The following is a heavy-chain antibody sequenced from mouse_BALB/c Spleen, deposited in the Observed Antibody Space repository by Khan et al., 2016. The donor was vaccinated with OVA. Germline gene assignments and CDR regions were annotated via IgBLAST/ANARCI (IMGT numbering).Heavy chain of an antibody. CDR1: GYTFSSYW. D-gene: IGHD2-2*01. CDR3: ARGGYGGFAY. Sequence: QVQLQQSGGDLMKPGASVKISCKATGYTFSSYWIEWVKQRPGHGLEGIGQIFPGSVSTTYNEKFKGKATFTADTASNTAYMQLSSLTSEDSAVYYCARGGYGGFAYWGQGTLVTVSA. V-gene: IGHV1-9*01. CDR2: IFPGSVST. J-gene: IGHJ3*01.